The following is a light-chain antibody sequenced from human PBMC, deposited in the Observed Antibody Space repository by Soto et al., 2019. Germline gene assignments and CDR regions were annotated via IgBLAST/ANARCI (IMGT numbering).Light chain of an antibody. CDR1: ESVSSSY. CDR3: QHYDSPGT. V-gene: IGKV3-20*01. CDR2: GAS. J-gene: IGKJ4*02. Sequence: AHSTATECRSPGESTSLSCRASESVSSSYLAWYQQKPGQAPRLLVYGASNRATGIPDRFSGSGSGNAFSLTISGLEPEDFAVYYCQHYDSPGTFGEGTKVDIK.